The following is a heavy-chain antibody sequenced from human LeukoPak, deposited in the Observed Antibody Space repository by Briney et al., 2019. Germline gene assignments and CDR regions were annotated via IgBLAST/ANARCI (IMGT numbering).Heavy chain of an antibody. J-gene: IGHJ4*02. V-gene: IGHV1-18*01. CDR1: GYVFTTYG. CDR3: ARDRLGGWWGV. Sequence: ASVKVSCKASGYVFTTYGISWVRQAPGQGLEWMGWISPYSGSTKYAQKFQGRVTMTTDTSTSTAYMELRSLRSDDTAVYYCARDRLGGWWGVWGQGTLVTVSS. CDR2: ISPYSGST. D-gene: IGHD6-19*01.